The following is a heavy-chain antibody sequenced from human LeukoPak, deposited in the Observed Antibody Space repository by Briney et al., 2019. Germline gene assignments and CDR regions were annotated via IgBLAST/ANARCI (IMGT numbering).Heavy chain of an antibody. J-gene: IGHJ6*03. Sequence: SETLSLTCVVYGGSFSGYYWSWIRQPPGKGLEWIGEINHSGSTNYNPSLKSRVTISVDTSKNQFSLKLSSVTAADTAVYYCARGGLIAAAGPHYYYYMDVWGKGTTVTVSS. D-gene: IGHD6-13*01. CDR2: INHSGST. V-gene: IGHV4-34*01. CDR1: GGSFSGYY. CDR3: ARGGLIAAAGPHYYYYMDV.